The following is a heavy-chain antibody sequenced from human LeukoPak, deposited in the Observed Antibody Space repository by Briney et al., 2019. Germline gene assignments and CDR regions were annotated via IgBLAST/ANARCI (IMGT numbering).Heavy chain of an antibody. CDR3: ARGHYGSGSYDY. CDR1: GYTFTSYA. D-gene: IGHD3-10*01. V-gene: IGHV1-3*01. CDR2: INAGNGNT. Sequence: GASVKVACKASGYTFTSYAMHWVRQAPGQRLEWMGWINAGNGNTKYSQKFQGRVTITRDTSASTAYMELSSLRSEDTAVYYCARGHYGSGSYDYWGQGTLVTVSS. J-gene: IGHJ4*02.